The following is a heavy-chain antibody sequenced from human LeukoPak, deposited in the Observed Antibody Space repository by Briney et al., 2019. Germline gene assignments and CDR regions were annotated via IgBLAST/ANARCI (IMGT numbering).Heavy chain of an antibody. J-gene: IGHJ4*02. CDR1: GVSISSYY. CDR2: IYTSGSA. D-gene: IGHD1-26*01. Sequence: SETLSLTCTASGVSISSYYWSWIRQPAGKGLEWIGHIYTSGSANYNPSLKSRVTMSVDTSKKQFSLKRSSVTAADTAVYYCARAPSGNYGDYWGQGTLVTVSS. V-gene: IGHV4-4*07. CDR3: ARAPSGNYGDY.